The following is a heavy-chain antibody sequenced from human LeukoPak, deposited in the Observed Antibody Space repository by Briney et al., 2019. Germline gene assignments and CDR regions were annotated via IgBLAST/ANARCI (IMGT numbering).Heavy chain of an antibody. CDR2: ISDGGGST. V-gene: IGHV3-23*01. CDR1: GFTFSSYA. J-gene: IGHJ3*02. CDR3: AKEGPPDAFDI. Sequence: GGSLRLSCAASGFTFSSYAMNWVRQAPGKGLEWVSSISDGGGSTYYADSVKGRFTISRDNSKNTLYLQMNSLRAEGTAVYYCAKEGPPDAFDIWGQGTMVTVSS.